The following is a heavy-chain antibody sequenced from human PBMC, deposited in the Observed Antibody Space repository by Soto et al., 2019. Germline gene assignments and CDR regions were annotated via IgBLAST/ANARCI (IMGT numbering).Heavy chain of an antibody. V-gene: IGHV5-51*01. CDR1: GYNFATSW. CDR3: ARGTSSSGSYFDY. J-gene: IGHJ4*02. D-gene: IGHD6-19*01. CDR2: IYPGDSDT. Sequence: GESLKISCQTSGYNFATSWIGWVRQMPGKGLEWMGIIYPGDSDTRYSPSFQGQVSISADKSISTAYLRFSSLKASDTAIYYCARGTSSSGSYFDYWGQGALVTVSS.